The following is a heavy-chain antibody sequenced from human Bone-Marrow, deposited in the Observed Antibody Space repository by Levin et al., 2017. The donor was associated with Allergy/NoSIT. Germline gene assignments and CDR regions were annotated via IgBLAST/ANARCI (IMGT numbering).Heavy chain of an antibody. D-gene: IGHD3-22*01. Sequence: WASVKVSCKASGYTFTSYGISWVRQAPGQGLEWMGWISAYNGNTNYAQKLQGRVTMTTDTSTSTAYMELRSLRSDDTAVYYCASGYYDSSGYYPPGAYFDYWGQGTLVTVSS. CDR2: ISAYNGNT. CDR3: ASGYYDSSGYYPPGAYFDY. V-gene: IGHV1-18*01. J-gene: IGHJ4*02. CDR1: GYTFTSYG.